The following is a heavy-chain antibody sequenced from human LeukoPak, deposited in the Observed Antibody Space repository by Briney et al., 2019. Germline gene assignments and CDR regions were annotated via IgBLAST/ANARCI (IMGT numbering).Heavy chain of an antibody. CDR2: ISGSGGST. CDR1: GFTFSSYA. Sequence: GESLRLSCAASGFTFSSYAMSWVRQAPGKGLEWVSAISGSGGSTYYADSVKGRFTISRDNSKNTVYLDVTSLTPEDAAVYYCAREGTYSEYWIGDFEYWGQDTRVIVSS. V-gene: IGHV3-23*01. D-gene: IGHD3-3*01. J-gene: IGHJ4*02. CDR3: AREGTYSEYWIGDFEY.